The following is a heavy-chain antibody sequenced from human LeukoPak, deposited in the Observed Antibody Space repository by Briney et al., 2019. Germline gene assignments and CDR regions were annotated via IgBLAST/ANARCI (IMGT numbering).Heavy chain of an antibody. Sequence: GGSLRLSCAASGFTFSSYAMSWVRQAPGKGLEWVSAISGSGGSAYYADSVKGRFTISRDNSKNTLYLQMNSLRAEDTAVYYCAKLREEISGYFDYWGQGTLVTVSS. V-gene: IGHV3-23*01. CDR3: AKLREEISGYFDY. D-gene: IGHD6-25*01. J-gene: IGHJ4*02. CDR2: ISGSGGSA. CDR1: GFTFSSYA.